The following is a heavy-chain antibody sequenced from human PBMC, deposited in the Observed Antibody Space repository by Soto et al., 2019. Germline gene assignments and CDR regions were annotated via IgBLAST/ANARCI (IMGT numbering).Heavy chain of an antibody. D-gene: IGHD6-19*01. CDR1: GFTFSSYG. CDR2: ISYGGSNK. Sequence: QVQLVESGGGVVQPGRSLRLSCAASGFTFSSYGMHWVRQAPGKGLEWVAVISYGGSNKYYADSVKGRFTISRDNSKNSVDLQMNRVRAADTAVYYCAATDCGWNNRYYYYDLDVWGPGTTVTVSS. J-gene: IGHJ6*02. CDR3: AATDCGWNNRYYYYDLDV. V-gene: IGHV3-30*03.